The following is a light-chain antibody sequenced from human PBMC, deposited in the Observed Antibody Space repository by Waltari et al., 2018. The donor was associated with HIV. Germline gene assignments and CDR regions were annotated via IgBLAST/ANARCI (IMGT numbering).Light chain of an antibody. Sequence: SYVLTQPPSFAVAPGQTARITCGGNNIAAIKSVHWYRKSPGQAPVLVVYDDRDRPSGIPDRFSGSSSGDTATLTISRAEAGDEACYYCQVYSDRGDPVIFGGGTKLTVL. CDR2: DDR. CDR1: NIAAIKS. CDR3: QVYSDRGDPVI. V-gene: IGLV3-21*02. J-gene: IGLJ2*01.